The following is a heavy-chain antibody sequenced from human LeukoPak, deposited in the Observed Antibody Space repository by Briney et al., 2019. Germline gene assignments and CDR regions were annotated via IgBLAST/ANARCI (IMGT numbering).Heavy chain of an antibody. J-gene: IGHJ1*01. CDR1: GFTFSSYS. Sequence: GGSLRLSCAASGFTFSSYSMNWVRQAPGKGLEWVSSISSSSSYIYYADSVKGRFTISRDNAKNSLYLQMNSLRAEDTAVYYGARGYYDILTGYYFEYFQHWGQGTLVTVSS. V-gene: IGHV3-21*01. CDR3: ARGYYDILTGYYFEYFQH. CDR2: ISSSSSYI. D-gene: IGHD3-9*01.